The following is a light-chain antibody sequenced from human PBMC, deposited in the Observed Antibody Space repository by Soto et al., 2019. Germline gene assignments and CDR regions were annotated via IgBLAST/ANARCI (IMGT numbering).Light chain of an antibody. CDR2: GAS. CDR1: QSVAGRS. J-gene: IGKJ5*01. Sequence: EIVLTQSPGTLSLSPGARALPSCGGSQSVAGRSLAWYLENPGQAPRLLIYGASSRATGVTGRFSGRGSGQDVSHTIGGLGPEDSAVYDCQQYGSSSEISFGHGTRLEIK. CDR3: QQYGSSSEIS. V-gene: IGKV3-20*01.